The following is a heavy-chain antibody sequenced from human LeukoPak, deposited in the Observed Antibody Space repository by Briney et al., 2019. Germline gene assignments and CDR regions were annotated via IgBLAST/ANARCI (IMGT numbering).Heavy chain of an antibody. CDR3: AREPTGYSSSPLHFDY. Sequence: PGGSLRLSCTGSGFLFSSYTMNWVRQAPGRGLDWVSSISGKGTYIYDADSVKGRFTISRDNAKNSLYLQMNSLRAEDTAVYYCAREPTGYSSSPLHFDYWGQGTLVTVSS. D-gene: IGHD6-6*01. CDR1: GFLFSSYT. V-gene: IGHV3-21*01. J-gene: IGHJ4*02. CDR2: ISGKGTYI.